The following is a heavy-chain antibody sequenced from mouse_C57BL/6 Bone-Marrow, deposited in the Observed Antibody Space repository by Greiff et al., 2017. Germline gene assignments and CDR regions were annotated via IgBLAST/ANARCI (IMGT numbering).Heavy chain of an antibody. V-gene: IGHV1-77*01. CDR1: GYTFTDYY. J-gene: IGHJ4*01. CDR2: IGPGSGST. D-gene: IGHD2-5*01. CDR3: ASYSNYSFYAMDY. Sequence: VQLQQSGAELVKPGASVKISCKASGYTFTDYYINWVKQRPGQGLEWIGKIGPGSGSTYYNEKFKGKATLTADKSSRTAYMQLSSLTSEDSAVYFCASYSNYSFYAMDYWGQGTSVTVSS.